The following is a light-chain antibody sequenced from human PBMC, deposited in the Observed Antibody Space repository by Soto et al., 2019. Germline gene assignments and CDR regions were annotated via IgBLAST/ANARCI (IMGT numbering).Light chain of an antibody. CDR3: QQYNTWSSIT. CDR2: GVS. CDR1: ETISSN. V-gene: IGKV3-15*01. J-gene: IGKJ5*01. Sequence: EIVMTQSPATLSVSPGERVTLSCRASETISSNLAWYPQKPGQAPSLLIYGVSTRVTGIPARFSGSGSGTEFTLTIYSLQSEDFAVYYCQQYNTWSSITFGQGTRLEIK.